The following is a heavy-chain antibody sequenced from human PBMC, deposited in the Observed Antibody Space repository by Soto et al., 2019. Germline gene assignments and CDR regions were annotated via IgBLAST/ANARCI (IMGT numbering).Heavy chain of an antibody. CDR1: GFTFSSYW. CDR3: ALGGYDILTGSPPQLDY. J-gene: IGHJ4*02. V-gene: IGHV3-74*01. CDR2: INSDGSST. D-gene: IGHD3-9*01. Sequence: GGSLRLSCAASGFTFSSYWMHWVRQAPGKGLVWVSRINSDGSSTSYADSVKGRFTISRDNAKNTLYLQMNSLRAEDTAVYYCALGGYDILTGSPPQLDYWGQGTLVTVSS.